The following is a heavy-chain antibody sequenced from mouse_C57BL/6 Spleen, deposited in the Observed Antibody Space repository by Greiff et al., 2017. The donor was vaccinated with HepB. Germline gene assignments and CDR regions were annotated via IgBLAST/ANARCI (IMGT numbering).Heavy chain of an antibody. CDR2: IDPSDSYT. CDR1: GYTFTSYW. D-gene: IGHD1-1*01. V-gene: IGHV1-69*01. CDR3: ASHGSSYYY. Sequence: QVQLQQPGAELVMPGASVKLSCKASGYTFTSYWMHWVKQRPGQGLEWIGEIDPSDSYTNYNQKFKGKSTLTVDKSSSTAYMQLSSLTSEDSAVYYCASHGSSYYYWGQGTTLTVSS. J-gene: IGHJ2*01.